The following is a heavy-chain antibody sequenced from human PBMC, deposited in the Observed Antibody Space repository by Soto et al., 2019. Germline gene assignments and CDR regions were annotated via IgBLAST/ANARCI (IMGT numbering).Heavy chain of an antibody. CDR1: GFPFSSYA. Sequence: GGSLRLSCAASGFPFSSYAMSWVRQAPGEGLEWVSGIGVSGGDTFYADSVKGRFIVSRDNGENTLYLRLNSLRVDDSAIYYCARRTWRGRADYWGQGILVTVSS. CDR3: ARRTWRGRADY. D-gene: IGHD3-3*01. CDR2: IGVSGGDT. J-gene: IGHJ4*02. V-gene: IGHV3-23*01.